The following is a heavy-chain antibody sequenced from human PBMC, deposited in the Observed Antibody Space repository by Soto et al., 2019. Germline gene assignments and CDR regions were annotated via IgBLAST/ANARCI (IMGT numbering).Heavy chain of an antibody. CDR1: GGSIISSSYY. J-gene: IGHJ4*02. CDR3: ARLDRKTAKALY. D-gene: IGHD5-18*01. Sequence: QVQLQESGPGLVKPSETLSLTCTVSGGSIISSSYYWGWIRQPPGKGLEWIGNIYYTGSIYYNPSLKSRVTISVDTSDNQFSLKLGSVTAADTAVYYCARLDRKTAKALYWGQGTLVTVSS. V-gene: IGHV4-39*01. CDR2: IYYTGSI.